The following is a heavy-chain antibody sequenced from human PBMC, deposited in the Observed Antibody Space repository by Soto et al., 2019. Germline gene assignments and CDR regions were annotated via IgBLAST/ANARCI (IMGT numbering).Heavy chain of an antibody. CDR3: ASLYSSSGWPIDY. D-gene: IGHD6-13*01. CDR2: IYHSGST. CDR1: GGSISSSNW. J-gene: IGHJ4*02. Sequence: QVQLQESGPGLVKPSGTLSLTCAVSGGSISSSNWWSWVRQPPGKGLGWIGEIYHSGSTNYNPALKSRVTISVDKSKNQFSLKLSAVTAADTAVYYCASLYSSSGWPIDYWGQGTLVTVSS. V-gene: IGHV4-4*02.